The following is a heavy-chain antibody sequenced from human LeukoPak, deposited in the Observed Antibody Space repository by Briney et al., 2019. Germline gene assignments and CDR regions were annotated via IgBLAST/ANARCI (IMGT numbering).Heavy chain of an antibody. CDR1: GGTFSSYA. Sequence: RASVKVSCKASGGTFSSYAISWVRQAPGQGLEWMGWMNPNSGNTGYAQKFQGRVTITRNTSISTAYMELSSLRSEDTAVYYCARGVGELLYYWGQGTLVTVSS. J-gene: IGHJ4*02. CDR2: MNPNSGNT. CDR3: ARGVGELLYY. D-gene: IGHD1-26*01. V-gene: IGHV1-8*03.